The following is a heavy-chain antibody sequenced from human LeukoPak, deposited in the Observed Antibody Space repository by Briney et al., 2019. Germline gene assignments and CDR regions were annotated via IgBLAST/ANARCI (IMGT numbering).Heavy chain of an antibody. V-gene: IGHV3-30*02. Sequence: GGSLRLSCAASGFTFSTFGMHWVRQAPGKGLEWVSFIPHDGSNKFYADSVRGRFTISRDNSRNTVYLQMNSLRAEDTAVYYCAKDGVYSGYDYGGRFYYMDVWGKGTTVTVSS. CDR1: GFTFSTFG. CDR2: IPHDGSNK. D-gene: IGHD5-12*01. CDR3: AKDGVYSGYDYGGRFYYMDV. J-gene: IGHJ6*03.